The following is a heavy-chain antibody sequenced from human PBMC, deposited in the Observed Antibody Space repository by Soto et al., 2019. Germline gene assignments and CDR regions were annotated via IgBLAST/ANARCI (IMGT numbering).Heavy chain of an antibody. CDR3: ARQLGLSYYDSSGYYSYFDY. D-gene: IGHD3-22*01. CDR2: IYNNGST. Sequence: SETLSLTCTVSGGSIKSSSYYWGWIRQPPGKGLEWIGSIYNNGSTYYNPSLKSRVTISVDTSKNRFSLKLSSVTAADTAVFYCARQLGLSYYDSSGYYSYFDYWGQGALVTVSS. V-gene: IGHV4-39*01. CDR1: GGSIKSSSYY. J-gene: IGHJ4*02.